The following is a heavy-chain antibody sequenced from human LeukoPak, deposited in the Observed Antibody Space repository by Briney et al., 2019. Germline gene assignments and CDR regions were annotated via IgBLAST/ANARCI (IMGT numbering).Heavy chain of an antibody. CDR3: ARANYYDISGYDY. CDR1: GFTFRSYE. CDR2: ITSGGSTI. V-gene: IGHV3-48*03. Sequence: GGSLRLSCAASGFTFRSYEMNWVRQAPGKGLEWVSYITSGGSTIYYADSVKGRFTISRDNAKNSLYLQMNSLRAEDTAVYYCARANYYDISGYDYWGQGTLVTVSS. J-gene: IGHJ4*02. D-gene: IGHD3-22*01.